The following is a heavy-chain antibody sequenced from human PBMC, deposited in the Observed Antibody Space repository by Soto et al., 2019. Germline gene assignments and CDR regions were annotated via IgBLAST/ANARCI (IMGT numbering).Heavy chain of an antibody. Sequence: QVQLVQSGAEVKKPGSSVKVSCKASGGTFSSYAISWVRQAPGQGLEWMGGIIPIFGTANYAQKFQGRVTITADESTSTAYMEPSSLRSEDTAVYYCARHRHDILTGWFGINYWGQGTLVTVSS. CDR3: ARHRHDILTGWFGINY. CDR1: GGTFSSYA. CDR2: IIPIFGTA. V-gene: IGHV1-69*12. D-gene: IGHD3-9*01. J-gene: IGHJ4*02.